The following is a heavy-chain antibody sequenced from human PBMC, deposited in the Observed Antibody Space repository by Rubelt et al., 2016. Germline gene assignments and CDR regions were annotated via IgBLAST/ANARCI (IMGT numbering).Heavy chain of an antibody. CDR3: ARTGRISGYYYYGLDV. D-gene: IGHD3-3*02. V-gene: IGHV3-49*02. Sequence: KGLEWLGFIRSTSFGGTTAFAASVEGRFTISRDDSRRIAYLQMKSLKPEDTAVYYCARTGRISGYYYYGLDVWGQGTTVTVSS. CDR2: IRSTSFGGTT. J-gene: IGHJ6*02.